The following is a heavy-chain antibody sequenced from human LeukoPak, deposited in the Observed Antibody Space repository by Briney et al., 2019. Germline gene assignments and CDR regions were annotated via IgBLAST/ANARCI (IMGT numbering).Heavy chain of an antibody. CDR2: INSDGSST. CDR1: GFTFSGYW. Sequence: GGSLRLSCAASGFTFSGYWTLWVRHAPGKGLVWVSRINSDGSSTNYADSVKGRFTISRDNAKNTLYLQMNSLRAEDTAVYYCARAQHSGYERYQYYFDYWGQGTLVTVSS. V-gene: IGHV3-74*01. J-gene: IGHJ4*02. CDR3: ARAQHSGYERYQYYFDY. D-gene: IGHD5-12*01.